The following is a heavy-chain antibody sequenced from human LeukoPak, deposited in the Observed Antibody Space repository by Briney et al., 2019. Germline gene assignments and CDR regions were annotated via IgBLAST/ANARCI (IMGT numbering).Heavy chain of an antibody. CDR2: IYYSGST. CDR1: GGSISSYY. CDR3: ARDSRGYSYGPAGGYMDV. D-gene: IGHD5-18*01. V-gene: IGHV4-39*07. J-gene: IGHJ6*03. Sequence: SETLSLTCTVSGGSISSYYWGWMRQPPGKGLEWIGSIYYSGSTYYNPSLKSRVTISVDTSKNQFSLKLSSVTAADTAVYYCARDSRGYSYGPAGGYMDVWGKGTTVTVSS.